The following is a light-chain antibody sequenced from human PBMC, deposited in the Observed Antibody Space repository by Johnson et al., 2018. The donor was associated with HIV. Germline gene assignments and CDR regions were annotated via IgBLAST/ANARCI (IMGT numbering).Light chain of an antibody. V-gene: IGLV1-44*01. CDR2: RNN. Sequence: LTQPPSASGTPGQRVTISCSGSISNVGTNTVNWYQQLPGTAPKLLIYRNNQRPSGVPDRFPGSKSGTSASLAISGLQAEDEADYYCAAWDDSLNGRVFGTGTKVTVL. CDR3: AAWDDSLNGRV. J-gene: IGLJ1*01. CDR1: ISNVGTNT.